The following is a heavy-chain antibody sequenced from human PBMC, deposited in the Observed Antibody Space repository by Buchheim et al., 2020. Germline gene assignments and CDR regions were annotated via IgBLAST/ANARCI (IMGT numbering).Heavy chain of an antibody. CDR1: GFTFSNAW. D-gene: IGHD3-10*01. CDR2: IKRKTDGGTT. J-gene: IGHJ4*02. CDR3: TSSTYYCGSGSHFDY. V-gene: IGHV3-15*01. Sequence: EVQLVESGGGLVKPGGSLRLSCAASGFTFSNAWMSWVRQAPGKGLEWVGRIKRKTDGGTTDYAEPVKGRLTISRDGSKKTLYLQMNSLKTEDTAVYYCTSSTYYCGSGSHFDYWGQGTL.